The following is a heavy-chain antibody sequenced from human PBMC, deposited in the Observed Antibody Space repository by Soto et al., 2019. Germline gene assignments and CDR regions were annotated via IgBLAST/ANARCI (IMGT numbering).Heavy chain of an antibody. CDR3: ARGIRPLVWYAFWSGYYTGGPYYYGMDV. Sequence: ASVKVSCKASGYTFTSYDINSVRQATGQGLEWMGWMNPNSGNTGYAQKFQSRVTMTRNTSISTAYMELSSLRSEDTAVYDCARGIRPLVWYAFWSGYYTGGPYYYGMDVWGQGTTVTVSS. D-gene: IGHD3-3*01. V-gene: IGHV1-8*01. CDR2: MNPNSGNT. J-gene: IGHJ6*02. CDR1: GYTFTSYD.